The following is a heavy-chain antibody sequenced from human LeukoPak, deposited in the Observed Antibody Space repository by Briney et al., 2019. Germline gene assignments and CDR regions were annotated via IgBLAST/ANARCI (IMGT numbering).Heavy chain of an antibody. Sequence: GGSLRLSCAASGFTFSSYSMNWVRQAPGKGLEWVSSISSSSSYIYYADSVKGRFTISRDNAKNSLYLQMNSLRAEDTAVYYCARDPPVYYYMDAWGKGTTVTVSS. CDR2: ISSSSSYI. J-gene: IGHJ6*03. CDR3: ARDPPVYYYMDA. V-gene: IGHV3-21*01. CDR1: GFTFSSYS.